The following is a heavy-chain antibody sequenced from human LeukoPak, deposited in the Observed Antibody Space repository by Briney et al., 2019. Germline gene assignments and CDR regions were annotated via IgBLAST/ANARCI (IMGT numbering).Heavy chain of an antibody. CDR3: ASQYYDSAGNPTFDY. Sequence: ASVKVSCKVSGYTLTELSMHWVRQAPGKGLEWMGIINPSGDITSYAQKFQGRVTMTRETSASTVYMELSSLKSEDTAVYYCASQYYDSAGNPTFDYWGQGTLVSVSP. V-gene: IGHV1-46*01. CDR2: INPSGDIT. J-gene: IGHJ4*02. CDR1: GYTLTELS. D-gene: IGHD3-16*01.